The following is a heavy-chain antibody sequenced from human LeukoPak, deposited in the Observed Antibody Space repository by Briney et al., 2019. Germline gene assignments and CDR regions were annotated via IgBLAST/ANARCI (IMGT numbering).Heavy chain of an antibody. D-gene: IGHD3-10*01. V-gene: IGHV1-18*04. CDR3: ARDPPLVRGVIAFDY. CDR2: ISAYNGST. J-gene: IGHJ4*02. CDR1: GYTFTGYY. Sequence: ASVKVSCKASGYTFTGYYMHWVRQAPGQGLEWMGWISAYNGSTNYAQKLQGRVTMTTDTSTSTAYMELRSLRSDDTAVYYCARDPPLVRGVIAFDYWGQGTLVTVSS.